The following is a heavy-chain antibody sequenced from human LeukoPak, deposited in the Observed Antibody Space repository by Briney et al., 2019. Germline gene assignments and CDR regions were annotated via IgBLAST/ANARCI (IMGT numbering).Heavy chain of an antibody. Sequence: GGSLRLSCAASGFTFSTYSIHWVRQAPGKGLEWVALISYDRSNKYYADSVKGRFTISRDNSRNTLYLQMNSLRAEDTAAYYCARDYSGYYFDYWGQGTLVTVSS. CDR3: ARDYSGYYFDY. CDR1: GFTFSTYS. D-gene: IGHD2-15*01. V-gene: IGHV3-30-3*01. CDR2: ISYDRSNK. J-gene: IGHJ4*02.